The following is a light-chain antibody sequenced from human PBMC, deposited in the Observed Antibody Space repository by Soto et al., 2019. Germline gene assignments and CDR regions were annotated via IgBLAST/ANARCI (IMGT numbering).Light chain of an antibody. V-gene: IGKV1-16*01. CDR2: AAS. J-gene: IGKJ5*01. CDR3: QQSDTYPLT. CDR1: QDIAAY. Sequence: DIQVIQSPSSVSASVGDRVTITCRASQDIAAYLAWYQHKPGRAPELLIHAASSLQSGVPSRFSGSGSGTDFTLTISSLQADDFATYYCQQSDTYPLTFGQGTRLEIK.